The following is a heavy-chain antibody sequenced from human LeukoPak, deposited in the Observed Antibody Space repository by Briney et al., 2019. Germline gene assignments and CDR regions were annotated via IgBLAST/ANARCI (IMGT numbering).Heavy chain of an antibody. Sequence: GGSLRLSCAASGFTFDDYAMHWVRQAPGKGLEWVSGISWSSSSIGYADSVRGRFTISRGNAKNSLYLQMNSLRAEDTALYYCAKAYSSSWYGSGRFDYWGQGTLVTVSS. CDR2: ISWSSSSI. V-gene: IGHV3-9*01. D-gene: IGHD6-13*01. CDR3: AKAYSSSWYGSGRFDY. CDR1: GFTFDDYA. J-gene: IGHJ4*02.